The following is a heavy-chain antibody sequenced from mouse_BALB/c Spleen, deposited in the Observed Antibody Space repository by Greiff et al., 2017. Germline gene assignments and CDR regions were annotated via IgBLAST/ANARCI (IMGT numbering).Heavy chain of an antibody. D-gene: IGHD2-14*01. J-gene: IGHJ2*01. Sequence: VMLVESGAELMKPGASVKISCKATGYTFSSYWIEWVKQRPGHGLEWIGEILPGSGSTNYNEKFKGKATFTADTSSNTAYMQLSSLTSEDSAVYYCARHYRYEREGTSYFDYWGQGTTLTVSS. CDR3: ARHYRYEREGTSYFDY. CDR2: ILPGSGST. CDR1: GYTFSSYW. V-gene: IGHV1-9*01.